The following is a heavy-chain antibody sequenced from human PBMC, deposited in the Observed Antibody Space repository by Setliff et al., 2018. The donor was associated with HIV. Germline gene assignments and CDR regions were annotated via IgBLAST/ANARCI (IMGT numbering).Heavy chain of an antibody. CDR1: GGSMSSSGPGYY. D-gene: IGHD4-17*01. J-gene: IGHJ4*02. CDR2: VYYRGRT. Sequence: PSETLSLTCTVSGGSMSSSGPGYYWGWVRQTPGGGLVWIGSVYYRGRTYYNPSLKSRVTISVDTSKNQFSLTLTSVTASDTAVYYCARHQKDDYFLTAYFDSLGQGALVTVSS. CDR3: ARHQKDDYFLTAYFDS. V-gene: IGHV4-39*01.